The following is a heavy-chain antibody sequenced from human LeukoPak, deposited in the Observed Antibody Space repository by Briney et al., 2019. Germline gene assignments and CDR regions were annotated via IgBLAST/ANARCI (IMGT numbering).Heavy chain of an antibody. Sequence: PGGSLRLSCAASGFTFSSYSMNWVRQAPGKGLDWVSYITSSSTTIYYADSVKGRFTISRDNAKNSLYLQMNSLRDEDTAVYYCVRKPHGSGSYYFDYWGQGTLVTVSS. V-gene: IGHV3-48*02. CDR2: ITSSSTTI. J-gene: IGHJ4*02. CDR1: GFTFSSYS. D-gene: IGHD3-10*01. CDR3: VRKPHGSGSYYFDY.